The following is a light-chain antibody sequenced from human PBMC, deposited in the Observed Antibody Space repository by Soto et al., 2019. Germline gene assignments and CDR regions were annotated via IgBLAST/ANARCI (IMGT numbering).Light chain of an antibody. CDR3: LQHNSYPWT. J-gene: IGKJ1*01. CDR2: AAS. V-gene: IGKV1-17*01. Sequence: DIQMTQPPSSLSASVGDRVTITCRARQGIRNDLGRYQQKPGKAPKRLIYAASSLQSGVPSRFSGSGSVTEFTLTISSLQPEDFATYYCLQHNSYPWTFGQGTKVEIK. CDR1: QGIRND.